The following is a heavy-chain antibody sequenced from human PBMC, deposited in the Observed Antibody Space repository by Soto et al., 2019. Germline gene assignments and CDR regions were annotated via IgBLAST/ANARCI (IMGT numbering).Heavy chain of an antibody. Sequence: QVQLQQSGPGLVKPSQTLSLTCTVSGGSISSGGYYWSWIRQHPGKGLEWIGYIYFSGSTDYNPSLTSRVSISVDTSKNLFSLKLTSVTAADTAVYYWATAMIRGVYSRFDDWRQGTMVTVSS. V-gene: IGHV4-31*03. J-gene: IGHJ3*01. CDR1: GGSISSGGYY. D-gene: IGHD3-10*01. CDR3: ATAMIRGVYSRFDD. CDR2: IYFSGST.